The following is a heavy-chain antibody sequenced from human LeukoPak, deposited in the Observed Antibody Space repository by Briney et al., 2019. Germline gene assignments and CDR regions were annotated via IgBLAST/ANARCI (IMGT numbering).Heavy chain of an antibody. Sequence: GGSLRLSCAASGFTFSTYSMNWVRQAPGKGLEWVSYISSGSSTVYYTDSVKGRFTISRDNAKNSLYLQMNSLRAEDAAVYYCAKDRYYYGSGSYNDYWGQGTPVTVSS. CDR1: GFTFSTYS. CDR3: AKDRYYYGSGSYNDY. J-gene: IGHJ4*02. V-gene: IGHV3-48*01. CDR2: ISSGSSTV. D-gene: IGHD3-10*01.